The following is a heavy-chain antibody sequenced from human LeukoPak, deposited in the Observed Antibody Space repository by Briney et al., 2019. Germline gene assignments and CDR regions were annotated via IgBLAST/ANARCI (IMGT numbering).Heavy chain of an antibody. CDR2: IYYSGST. D-gene: IGHD5-18*01. Sequence: PSETLSLTCTVSGGSITSYYWSWIRQPPGKGLEWIGYIYYSGSTNYNPSLKSRVTISVDTSKNQFSLKLSSVTAADTAVYYCARVYVDTAMAHYYYYYMDVWGKGTTVTVSS. CDR1: GGSITSYY. V-gene: IGHV4-59*01. J-gene: IGHJ6*03. CDR3: ARVYVDTAMAHYYYYYMDV.